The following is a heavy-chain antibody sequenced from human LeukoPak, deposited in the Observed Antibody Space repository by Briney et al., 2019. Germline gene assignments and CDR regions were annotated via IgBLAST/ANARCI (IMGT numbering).Heavy chain of an antibody. CDR2: VNPNSGGT. V-gene: IGHV1-2*02. CDR1: GYTFTGYY. Sequence: ASVKVSCKASGYTFTGYYMHWVRQAPGQGLEWMGWVNPNSGGTNYAQKFQGRVTMTRDTSISTAYMELSRLRSDDTAVYYCATLPPGYSLEYDAFDIWGQGTMVTVSS. J-gene: IGHJ3*02. D-gene: IGHD5-18*01. CDR3: ATLPPGYSLEYDAFDI.